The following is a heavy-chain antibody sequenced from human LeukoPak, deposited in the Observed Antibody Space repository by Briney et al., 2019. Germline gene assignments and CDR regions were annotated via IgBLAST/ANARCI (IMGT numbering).Heavy chain of an antibody. V-gene: IGHV1-69*02. J-gene: IGHJ4*02. CDR3: ASRYYYDSSGYYYRSFDY. CDR2: IIPILGIA. D-gene: IGHD3-22*01. Sequence: SVNVSCKASGGTFSSYTISWVRQAPGQGLEWMVRIIPILGIANYAQKFQGRVTITADKSTSTAYMELSSLRSEDTAVYYCASRYYYDSSGYYYRSFDYWGQGTLVTVPS. CDR1: GGTFSSYT.